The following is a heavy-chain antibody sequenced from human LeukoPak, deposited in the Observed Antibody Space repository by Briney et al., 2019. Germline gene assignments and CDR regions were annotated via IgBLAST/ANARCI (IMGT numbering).Heavy chain of an antibody. CDR2: ISYDGSNK. CDR3: ARQRQGSFDY. D-gene: IGHD2-15*01. CDR1: GFTFSSYG. J-gene: IGHJ4*02. Sequence: GGSLRLSCAASGFTFSSYGMHWVRQAPGKGLEWVAVISYDGSNKYYADSVKGRFTISRDNSKNTLYLQMNSLRAEDTAVFYCARQRQGSFDYWGQGTLVTVSS. V-gene: IGHV3-30*03.